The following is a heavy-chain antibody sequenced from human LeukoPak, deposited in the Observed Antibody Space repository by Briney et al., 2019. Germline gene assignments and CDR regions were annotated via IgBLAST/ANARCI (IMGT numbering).Heavy chain of an antibody. V-gene: IGHV4-30-4*07. D-gene: IGHD5-18*01. J-gene: IGHJ4*02. CDR3: ARGRDTATSFDY. CDR2: IYYSGST. CDR1: GGSISSGGYS. Sequence: SETLSLTCAVSGGSISSGGYSWSWIRQPPGKGLEWIGYIYYSGSTYYNPSLKSRVTISVDTSKNQFPLKLSSVTAADTAVYYCARGRDTATSFDYWGQGTLVTVSS.